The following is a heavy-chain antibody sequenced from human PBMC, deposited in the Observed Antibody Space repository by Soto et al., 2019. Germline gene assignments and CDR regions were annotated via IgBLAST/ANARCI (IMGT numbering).Heavy chain of an antibody. D-gene: IGHD6-19*01. CDR3: ASGGSGWSH. J-gene: IGHJ4*02. CDR2: IAPSDSST. Sequence: EVQLVQSGAEVKEPGESLRISCEVSGYSFTTYWISWVRQMPGKGLEWMGRIAPSDSSTSYSPSFQGHVTISADNSIHSAYLQWTSLKASDTAMYYCASGGSGWSHWGQGTLVTASS. V-gene: IGHV5-10-1*01. CDR1: GYSFTTYW.